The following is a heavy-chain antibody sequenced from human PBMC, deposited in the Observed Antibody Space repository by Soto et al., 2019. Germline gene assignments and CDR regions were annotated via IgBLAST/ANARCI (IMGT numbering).Heavy chain of an antibody. D-gene: IGHD6-13*01. CDR1: GFTFSSYG. Sequence: HPGGSLRLSCAASGFTFSSYGMHWVRQAPGKGLEWVAVIWYDGSNKYYADSVKGRFTISRDNSKNTLYLQMNSLRAEDTAVYYCARQIIAAAGPNDAFDIWGQGTMVTVSS. J-gene: IGHJ3*02. CDR2: IWYDGSNK. V-gene: IGHV3-33*01. CDR3: ARQIIAAAGPNDAFDI.